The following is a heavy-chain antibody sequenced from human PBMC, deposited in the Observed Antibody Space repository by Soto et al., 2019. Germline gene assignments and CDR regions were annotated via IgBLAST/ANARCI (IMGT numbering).Heavy chain of an antibody. J-gene: IGHJ3*02. CDR3: ARGNTALYGHDAFDI. CDR1: GFTFSSYA. V-gene: IGHV3-30-3*01. Sequence: QVQLVESGGGVVQPGRSLRLSCAASGFTFSSYAMHWVRQAPGKGLEWVAVISYDRSNKYYADSVKGRFTISRDNSKNTLYLQMNSLRAEDTAVYYCARGNTALYGHDAFDIWGQGTMVTVSS. CDR2: ISYDRSNK. D-gene: IGHD5-18*01.